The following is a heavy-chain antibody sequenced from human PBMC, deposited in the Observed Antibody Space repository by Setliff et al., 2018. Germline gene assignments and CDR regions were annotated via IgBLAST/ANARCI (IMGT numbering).Heavy chain of an antibody. Sequence: GESLKISCKGSGYSFSNFWIGWVRQMPGKGLEWMGIIYPGDSHTRYSPSFQGQVTMSADKSINTAYLQWSNLKASDTAIYYCARDQGGCSGGSCYFWFDPWGQGTLVTVSS. CDR2: IYPGDSHT. V-gene: IGHV5-51*01. CDR1: GYSFSNFW. CDR3: ARDQGGCSGGSCYFWFDP. J-gene: IGHJ5*02. D-gene: IGHD2-15*01.